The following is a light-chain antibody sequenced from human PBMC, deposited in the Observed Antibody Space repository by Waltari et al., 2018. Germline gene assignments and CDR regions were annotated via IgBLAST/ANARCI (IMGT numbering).Light chain of an antibody. Sequence: EIVLTQSPVTLSLSPGERATLSCRASQSVSSYLTWYQQKPGQAPRLLIYDASNRATGIPARFRGSGSGTDFTLTISSLEPEDFAVYYRQQRSNWPPALTFGGGTKVEVK. V-gene: IGKV3-11*01. J-gene: IGKJ4*01. CDR2: DAS. CDR1: QSVSSY. CDR3: QQRSNWPPALT.